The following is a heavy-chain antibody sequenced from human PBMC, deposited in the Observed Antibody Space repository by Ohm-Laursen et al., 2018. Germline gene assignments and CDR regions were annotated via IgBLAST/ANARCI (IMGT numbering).Heavy chain of an antibody. CDR3: GRDCDDSSHYGWFDP. CDR2: INTNGSPT. V-gene: IGHV3-74*01. CDR1: GFTFSGHS. J-gene: IGHJ5*02. Sequence: SLRLSCSASGFTFSGHSMYWVRQAPGKGLVWVSVINTNGSPTSYADSVKGRFTISRDNDKNTLYLQMNSLIAEDTAIYYGGRDCDDSSHYGWFDPWGQGTVVTVSS. D-gene: IGHD3-22*01.